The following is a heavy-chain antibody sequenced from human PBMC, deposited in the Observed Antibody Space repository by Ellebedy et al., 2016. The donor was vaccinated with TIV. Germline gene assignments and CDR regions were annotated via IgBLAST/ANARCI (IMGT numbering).Heavy chain of an antibody. CDR3: ARDSYCSGGRCYRFEY. CDR2: INTNTGNP. J-gene: IGHJ4*02. D-gene: IGHD2-15*01. V-gene: IGHV7-4-1*02. CDR1: GYSFTTYA. Sequence: ASVKVSCKASGYSFTTYALNWVRQAPGQGLEWLGWINTNTGNPTYAQGFTGRFAFSVDTSVSTAYVQISSLKAEDTAVYYCARDSYCSGGRCYRFEYWGQGTLVTVSS.